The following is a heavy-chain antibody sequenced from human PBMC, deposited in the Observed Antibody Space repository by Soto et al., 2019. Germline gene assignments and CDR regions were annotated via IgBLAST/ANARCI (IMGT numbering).Heavy chain of an antibody. Sequence: SETLSLTCAVYGGSFSGYYWSWIRQPPGKGLEWIGEINHSGSTNYNPSLKSRVTISVDTSKNQFSLKLSSVTAADTAVYYCARGRAFYSSNVRGGYYYYYGMDVWGQGTTVTVS. CDR3: ARGRAFYSSNVRGGYYYYYGMDV. J-gene: IGHJ6*02. V-gene: IGHV4-34*01. CDR2: INHSGST. CDR1: GGSFSGYY. D-gene: IGHD6-13*01.